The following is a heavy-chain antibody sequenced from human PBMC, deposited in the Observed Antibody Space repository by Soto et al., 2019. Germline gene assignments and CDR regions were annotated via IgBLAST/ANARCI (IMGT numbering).Heavy chain of an antibody. Sequence: GASVKVSCKASGYTFTSYYMHWVRQAPGQGLEWMGIINPSGGSTSYAQKFQGRVTMTRDTSTSTVYMELSSLRSEDTAVYYCARDEVVVTARPGYYFDYWGQGTLVTVSS. CDR2: INPSGGST. CDR1: GYTFTSYY. V-gene: IGHV1-46*01. CDR3: ARDEVVVTARPGYYFDY. D-gene: IGHD2-21*02. J-gene: IGHJ4*02.